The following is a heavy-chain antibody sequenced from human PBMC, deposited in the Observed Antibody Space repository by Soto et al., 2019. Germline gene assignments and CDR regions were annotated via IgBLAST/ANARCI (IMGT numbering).Heavy chain of an antibody. CDR3: ARARSGCYNGFDP. J-gene: IGHJ5*02. CDR1: GGTFSSYA. CDR2: IIPILGIA. V-gene: IGHV1-69*10. D-gene: IGHD1-26*01. Sequence: ASVKVSCKASGGTFSSYAISWVRQAPGQGLEWMGGIIPILGIANYAQKFQGRVTITADKSTSPAYMELSSLRSENTAVYYCARARSGCYNGFDPWGQGTLVTVSS.